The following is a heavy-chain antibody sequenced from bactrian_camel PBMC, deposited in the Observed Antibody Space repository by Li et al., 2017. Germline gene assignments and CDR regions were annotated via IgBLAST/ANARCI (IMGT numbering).Heavy chain of an antibody. CDR3: AADPSDFAYIPTMTCAPTSPDFSY. V-gene: IGHV3S1*01. CDR1: GYTLSKDW. D-gene: IGHD4*01. Sequence: HVQLVESGGGSVQAGGSLRLSCTISGYTLSKDWCMAWFRQAPGKEREGIAALYTGGRTEAYADSFRGRFTASRTNSKNTIYLQMNSLKPEDTAMYYCAADPSDFAYIPTMTCAPTSPDFSYWGQGTQVTVS. CDR2: LYTGGRTE. J-gene: IGHJ6*01.